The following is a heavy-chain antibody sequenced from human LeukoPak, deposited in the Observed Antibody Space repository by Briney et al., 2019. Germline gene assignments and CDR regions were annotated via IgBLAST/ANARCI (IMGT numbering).Heavy chain of an antibody. CDR2: MSYPGNDI. V-gene: IGHV3-30*04. Sequence: PGGSLRLSCAASGFTFSTYIMHWVRKSPAKGLEWVSVMSYPGNDISYADSVKGRFTISRDNSKNTLYLQMNSLQTDDTAVYYCATDLRYGNNFFFQHWGQGILVTVSS. CDR3: ATDLRYGNNFFFQH. J-gene: IGHJ4*02. D-gene: IGHD5-18*01. CDR1: GFTFSTYI.